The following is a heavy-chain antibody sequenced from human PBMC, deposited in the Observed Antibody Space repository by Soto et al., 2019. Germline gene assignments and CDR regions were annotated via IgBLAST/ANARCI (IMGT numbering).Heavy chain of an antibody. CDR1: GFTFSSFW. J-gene: IGHJ4*02. CDR3: ARGGVPAAMSY. D-gene: IGHD2-2*01. CDR2: INSEGSNT. V-gene: IGHV3-74*01. Sequence: EVQLVESGGGLVQPGGSLRLSCAASGFTFSSFWMHWVRQAPGEGLVWVSRINSEGSNTNYADSVKGRFTISRDNAKNTLYLQMNSLRAEDTAVYYCARGGVPAAMSYWGQGTLVTVSS.